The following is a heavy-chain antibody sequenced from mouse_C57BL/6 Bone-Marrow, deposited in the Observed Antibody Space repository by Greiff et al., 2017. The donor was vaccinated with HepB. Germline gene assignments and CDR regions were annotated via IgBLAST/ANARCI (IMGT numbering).Heavy chain of an antibody. CDR3: ARTSTVVAPYYYAMDY. V-gene: IGHV2-9-1*01. CDR1: GFSLTSYA. Sequence: VKLMESGPGLVAPSQSLSITCTVSGFSLTSYAISWVRQPPGKGLEWLGVIWTGGGTNYNSALKSRLSISKDNSKSQVFLKMNSLQTDDTARYYCARTSTVVAPYYYAMDYWGQGTSVTVSS. D-gene: IGHD1-1*01. J-gene: IGHJ4*01. CDR2: IWTGGGT.